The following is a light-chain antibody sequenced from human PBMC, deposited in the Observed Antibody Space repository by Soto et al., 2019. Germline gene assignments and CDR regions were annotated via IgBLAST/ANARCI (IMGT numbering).Light chain of an antibody. CDR1: QSVSSSY. J-gene: IGKJ1*01. CDR3: QQYGSSRT. V-gene: IGKV3-20*01. CDR2: GAS. Sequence: EIVLTQSPGTLSLSPGERATLSCRASQSVSSSYLAWYQQKPGQAPRLLIYGASSRATGIPDRFSGSESGTDFTLTISRLEPEDFAVYYCQQYGSSRTFGQGTKVEIK.